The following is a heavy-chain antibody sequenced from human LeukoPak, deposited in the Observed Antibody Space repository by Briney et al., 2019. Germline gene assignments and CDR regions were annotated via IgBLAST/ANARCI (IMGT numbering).Heavy chain of an antibody. D-gene: IGHD5-24*01. CDR1: SGSISSGVYY. J-gene: IGHJ4*02. V-gene: IGHV4-31*03. Sequence: KSSETLSLTCPVSSGSISSGVYYWSWIRQHPGKGLEWIGYIYYSGSTYYNPSLKSRVTISVDTSKNQFSLKLSSVTAADTAVYYCARGVRWLQLSYFDYWGQGTLVTVSS. CDR3: ARGVRWLQLSYFDY. CDR2: IYYSGST.